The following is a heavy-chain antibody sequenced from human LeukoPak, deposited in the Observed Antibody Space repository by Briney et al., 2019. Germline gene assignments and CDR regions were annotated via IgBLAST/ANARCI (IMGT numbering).Heavy chain of an antibody. CDR3: ARAGSGDIVVVPAAPPYYYGMDV. V-gene: IGHV4-34*01. J-gene: IGHJ6*02. CDR2: INHSGST. Sequence: PSETLSLTCAVYGGSFSGYYWSWIRQPPGKGLEWIGEINHSGSTNYNPSLKSRVTISVDTSKNQSSLKLSSVTAADTAVYYCARAGSGDIVVVPAAPPYYYGMDVWGQGTTVTVSS. CDR1: GGSFSGYY. D-gene: IGHD2-2*01.